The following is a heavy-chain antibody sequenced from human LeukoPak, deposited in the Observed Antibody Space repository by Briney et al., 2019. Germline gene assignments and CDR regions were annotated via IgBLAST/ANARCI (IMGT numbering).Heavy chain of an antibody. CDR2: ISGSGGST. J-gene: IGHJ4*02. CDR1: GFTFSSYA. V-gene: IGHV3-23*01. Sequence: GGSLRLSCAASGFTFSSYAMSWVRQAPGKGLEWVSAISGSGGSTYYADSVKGRFTISRDNSENTLYLQMNSLRAEDTAVYYCAKGPSIVVVVAATIWGQGTLVTVSS. D-gene: IGHD2-15*01. CDR3: AKGPSIVVVVAATI.